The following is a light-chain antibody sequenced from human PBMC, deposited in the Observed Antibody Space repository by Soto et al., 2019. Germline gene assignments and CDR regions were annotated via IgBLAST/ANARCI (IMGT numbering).Light chain of an antibody. CDR2: GAS. V-gene: IGKV3-15*01. CDR1: QSVSTN. Sequence: ETVMTQSPATLSVSPGESATLSCRASQSVSTNLAWYQQKRGQAPRLLIYGASARATGIPARFSGSGSGTEFTLTISSLQSEDFAVYYSQQYNNWPLTFGGGTKVDIE. CDR3: QQYNNWPLT. J-gene: IGKJ4*01.